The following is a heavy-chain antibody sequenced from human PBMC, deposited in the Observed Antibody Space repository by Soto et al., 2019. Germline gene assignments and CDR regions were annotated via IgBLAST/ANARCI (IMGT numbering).Heavy chain of an antibody. V-gene: IGHV3-30*18. CDR1: GFTLSSYG. D-gene: IGHD3-10*01. J-gene: IGHJ3*02. CDR2: ISYDGSNK. CDR3: AKGYYGSGRGVDAFDI. Sequence: QVQLVESGGGVVQPGRSLRLSCAASGFTLSSYGMHWVRQAPGKGLEWVAVISYDGSNKYYADSVKGRFTISRDNSKNTLYLQMNSLRAEDTAVYYCAKGYYGSGRGVDAFDIWGQGTMVTVSS.